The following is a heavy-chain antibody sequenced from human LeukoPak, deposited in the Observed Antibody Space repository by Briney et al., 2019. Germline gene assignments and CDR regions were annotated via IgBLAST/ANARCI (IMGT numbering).Heavy chain of an antibody. V-gene: IGHV3-23*01. J-gene: IGHJ6*02. CDR1: GFTFSSYA. D-gene: IGHD3-3*01. CDR2: ISGSGGST. CDR3: AKDLQDDFWSGYAYYYYYGMDV. Sequence: PGGSLRLSCAASGFTFSSYAMSWVRQAPGKGLEWVSAISGSGGSTYYADSVKGRFTISRDNSKNTLYLQMNSLRAEDTAVYYCAKDLQDDFWSGYAYYYYYGMDVWGQGTTVTVSS.